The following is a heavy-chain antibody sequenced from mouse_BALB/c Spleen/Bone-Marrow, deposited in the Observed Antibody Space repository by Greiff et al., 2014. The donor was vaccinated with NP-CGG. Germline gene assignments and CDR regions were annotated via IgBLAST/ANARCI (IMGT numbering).Heavy chain of an antibody. V-gene: IGHV1-7*01. Sequence: VQLQQSGAELAKPGASVKMSCKASGYTFTNYWMHWVKQRPGQVLEWIGYINPSSGYTEYNQKFKDKATLTADKSSSTAYMQLSSLTSEDSAVYYCARIYYYGRDYWGQGTTLTVSS. D-gene: IGHD1-1*01. J-gene: IGHJ2*01. CDR3: ARIYYYGRDY. CDR2: INPSSGYT. CDR1: GYTFTNYW.